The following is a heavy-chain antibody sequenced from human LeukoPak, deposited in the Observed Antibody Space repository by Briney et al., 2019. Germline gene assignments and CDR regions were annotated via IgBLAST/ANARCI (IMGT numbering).Heavy chain of an antibody. CDR2: FDPEDGET. CDR1: GYTLTELS. V-gene: IGHV1-24*01. Sequence: ASVKVSCKVSGYTLTELSMHWVRQAPGKGLEWMGGFDPEDGETIYAQKFQGRVTITRDTSASTAYMELRSLRSDDTAVYYCARAKEDNWNGGDFDYWGQGTLVTVSS. CDR3: ARAKEDNWNGGDFDY. D-gene: IGHD1-1*01. J-gene: IGHJ4*02.